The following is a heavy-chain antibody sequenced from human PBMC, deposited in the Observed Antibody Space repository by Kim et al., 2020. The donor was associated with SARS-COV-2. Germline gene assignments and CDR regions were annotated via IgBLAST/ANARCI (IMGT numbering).Heavy chain of an antibody. CDR2: IWYDGSNK. Sequence: GGSLRLSCAASGFTFSSYGMHWVRQAPGKGLEWVEVIWYDGSNKYYADSVKGRFTISRDNAKNTLYLQMNSLRAEDTAVYYCAKDRRVGGYYYYYGIEVGGQRTTV. J-gene: IGHJ6*01. CDR1: GFTFSSYG. D-gene: IGHD3-16*01. CDR3: AKDRRVGGYYYYYGIEV. V-gene: IGHV3-33*06.